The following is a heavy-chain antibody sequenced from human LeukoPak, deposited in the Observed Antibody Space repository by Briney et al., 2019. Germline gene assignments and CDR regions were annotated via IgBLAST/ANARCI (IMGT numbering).Heavy chain of an antibody. CDR1: GYTFTSYY. V-gene: IGHV1-46*01. J-gene: IGHJ4*02. Sequence: ASVKVSCKASGYTFTSYYMHWVRQAPGQGLEWMGIINPSGGSTSYAQKFQGRVTMTRDTSTSTVYMELSSLRSEDTAVYYCARDQRDSSGYVLIGPLYYFDYWGQGTLVTVSS. CDR3: ARDQRDSSGYVLIGPLYYFDY. D-gene: IGHD3-22*01. CDR2: INPSGGST.